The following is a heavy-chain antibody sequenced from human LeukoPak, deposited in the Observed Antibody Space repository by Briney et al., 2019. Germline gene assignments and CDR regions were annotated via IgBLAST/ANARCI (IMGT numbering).Heavy chain of an antibody. J-gene: IGHJ4*02. V-gene: IGHV4-59*12. CDR1: GGSISSYY. Sequence: SSETLSLTCTVSGGSISSYYWSWIRQPPGKGLEWIGYIYYSGSTNYKPSLKSRVTISVDTSKNQFSLKLSSVTAADTAVYYCAREGGYCSGGSCYAFDYWGQGTLVTVSS. CDR3: AREGGYCSGGSCYAFDY. D-gene: IGHD2-15*01. CDR2: IYYSGST.